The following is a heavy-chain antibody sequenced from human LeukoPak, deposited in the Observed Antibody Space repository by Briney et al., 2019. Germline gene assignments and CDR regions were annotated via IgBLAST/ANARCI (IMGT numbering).Heavy chain of an antibody. CDR1: GLTVSSNY. Sequence: LSGGSLRLSCAASGLTVSSNYMSWVRQAPGRGLEWVSVIYSGGSTYYADSVKGRFTISRDNSKNTLYLQMNSLRAEDTAVYYCAISSGRRGFDYWGQGTLVTVSS. CDR3: AISSGRRGFDY. J-gene: IGHJ4*02. V-gene: IGHV3-66*01. CDR2: IYSGGST. D-gene: IGHD6-19*01.